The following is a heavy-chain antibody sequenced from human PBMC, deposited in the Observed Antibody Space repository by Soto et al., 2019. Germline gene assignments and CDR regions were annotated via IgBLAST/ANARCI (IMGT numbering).Heavy chain of an antibody. CDR1: GYTFTSYG. CDR2: ISAYNGNT. Sequence: SVKVSCKASGYTFTSYGISWVRQAPGQGLEWMGWISAYNGNTNYAQKLQGRVTMTTDTSTSTAYMELRSLRSDDTAVYYCARVNPNYYGSGSYYKNWFDPWGQGTLVTVSS. D-gene: IGHD3-10*01. V-gene: IGHV1-18*04. J-gene: IGHJ5*02. CDR3: ARVNPNYYGSGSYYKNWFDP.